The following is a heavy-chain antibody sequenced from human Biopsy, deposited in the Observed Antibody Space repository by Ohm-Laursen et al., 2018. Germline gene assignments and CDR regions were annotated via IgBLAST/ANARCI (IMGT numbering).Heavy chain of an antibody. V-gene: IGHV4-59*01. CDR2: ISYTGDI. CDR3: ARMPHFDY. J-gene: IGHJ4*02. CDR1: GGSISGYH. D-gene: IGHD2-2*01. Sequence: ETLSPTCTVSGGSISGYHWSWIRKSPGKGLEWLAYISYTGDITSNPSLNGRATMSLDTSKNQFSLRLIYVTAADTAVYYCARMPHFDYWGQGILVTVSS.